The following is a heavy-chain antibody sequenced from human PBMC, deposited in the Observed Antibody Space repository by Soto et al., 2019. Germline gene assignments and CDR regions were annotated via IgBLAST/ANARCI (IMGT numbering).Heavy chain of an antibody. V-gene: IGHV3-30-3*01. CDR1: GFTFSSYS. D-gene: IGHD3-22*01. J-gene: IGHJ6*02. CDR3: ARDPMSSEWVLLTYGMDV. CDR2: ISYDGSNK. Sequence: QVQLVESGGGVVQPGRSLRLSCAASGFTFSSYSMHWVRQAPGKGLEWVAVISYDGSNKYYADSVKGRFTISRDNSKNTLYLQMNSLRAEDTAVYYCARDPMSSEWVLLTYGMDVWGQGTTVTVSS.